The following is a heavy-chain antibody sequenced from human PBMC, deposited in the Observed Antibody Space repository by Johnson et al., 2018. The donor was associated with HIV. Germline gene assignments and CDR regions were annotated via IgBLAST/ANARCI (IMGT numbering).Heavy chain of an antibody. D-gene: IGHD2-15*01. CDR3: ARDQSDIVVVVAASDAFDI. Sequence: VQLVESGGGLVQPGGSLRLSCAASGFTFGHFAIHWVRQPPGKGLEWVSGMSWNSGSVGYVDSVKGRLTISRDNAKNSLYLQMNSLRAEDTAVYYCARDQSDIVVVVAASDAFDIWGQGTMVTVSS. CDR1: GFTFGHFA. CDR2: MSWNSGSV. J-gene: IGHJ3*02. V-gene: IGHV3-9*01.